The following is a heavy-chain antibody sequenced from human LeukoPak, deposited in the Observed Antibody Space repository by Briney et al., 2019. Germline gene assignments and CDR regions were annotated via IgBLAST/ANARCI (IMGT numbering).Heavy chain of an antibody. D-gene: IGHD3-16*02. Sequence: PSETLSLTCTVSSASISNYYWSWIRQPPGKGLEWIGYIFYSGSTNYNPSLKSRVTISVDTSKNQFSLKLNSVTAADTAVYYCARGDFGGVINDYWGQGTLVTVSS. V-gene: IGHV4-59*01. CDR3: ARGDFGGVINDY. CDR2: IFYSGST. J-gene: IGHJ4*02. CDR1: SASISNYY.